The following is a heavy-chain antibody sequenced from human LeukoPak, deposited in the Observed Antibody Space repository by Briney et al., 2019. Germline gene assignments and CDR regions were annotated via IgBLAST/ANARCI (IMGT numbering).Heavy chain of an antibody. J-gene: IGHJ4*02. V-gene: IGHV4-4*07. CDR1: GGSISGYY. CDR2: IYTSGNT. D-gene: IGHD1-26*01. Sequence: SETLSLTCTVSGGSISGYYWNWIRQPAGKGLEWIGRIYTSGNTNYNPSLKSRVTMSVDTSKNQFSLKLSSVTAADTAVYYCALSGSYFRGFDYWGQGTLVTVSS. CDR3: ALSGSYFRGFDY.